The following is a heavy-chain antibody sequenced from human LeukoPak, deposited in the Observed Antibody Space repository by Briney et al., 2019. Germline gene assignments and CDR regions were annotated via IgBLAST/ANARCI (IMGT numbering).Heavy chain of an antibody. CDR2: IYDSGST. V-gene: IGHV4-59*05. CDR1: GGSISTYY. Sequence: SETLPLTCTVSGGSISTYYWSWIRQPPGKGLEWIGSIYDSGSTYYNPSLKSRVTISVDTSKNQFSLKLNSVTAADTAVYYCARHYGPWGQGTLVTVSS. D-gene: IGHD3-16*01. J-gene: IGHJ5*02. CDR3: ARHYGP.